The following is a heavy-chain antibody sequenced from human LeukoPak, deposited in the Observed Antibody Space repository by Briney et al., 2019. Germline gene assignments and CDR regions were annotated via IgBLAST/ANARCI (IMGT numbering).Heavy chain of an antibody. Sequence: GGSLRLSCAASGFTFSSYGMHWVRQAPGKGLEWVAVISYDGSNKYYADSVKGRFTISRDNSKNTLYLQMNSLRAEDTAVYYCARASYYDFWSGYLMGWFDPWGQGTLVTVSS. D-gene: IGHD3-3*01. CDR2: ISYDGSNK. CDR1: GFTFSSYG. CDR3: ARASYYDFWSGYLMGWFDP. V-gene: IGHV3-30*03. J-gene: IGHJ5*02.